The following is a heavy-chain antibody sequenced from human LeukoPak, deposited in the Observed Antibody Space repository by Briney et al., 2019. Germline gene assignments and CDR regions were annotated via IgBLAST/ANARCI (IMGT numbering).Heavy chain of an antibody. V-gene: IGHV4-30-2*01. J-gene: IGHJ5*02. D-gene: IGHD3-10*01. CDR3: ARAGARITMVRGVNWFDP. CDR2: IYHSGST. Sequence: SQTLSLTCAVSGGSISSGGYSWSWIRQPPGKGLEWIGYIYHSGSTYYNPSLKSRVTISVDRSKNQFSLKLSSVTAADTAVYYCARAGARITMVRGVNWFDPWGQGTLVTVSS. CDR1: GGSISSGGYS.